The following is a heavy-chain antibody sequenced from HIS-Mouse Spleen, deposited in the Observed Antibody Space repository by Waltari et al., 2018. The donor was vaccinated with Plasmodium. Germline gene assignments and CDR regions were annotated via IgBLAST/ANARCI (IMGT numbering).Heavy chain of an antibody. D-gene: IGHD6-13*01. Sequence: EVQLVESGGGLVQPGGSLRVSCAASGLTFRSYWMSWVRQAPGKGLEWVANIKQDGSEKYYVDSVKGRFTISRDNAKNSLYLQMNSLRAEDTAVYYCASSWYWYFDLWGRGTLVTVSS. CDR2: IKQDGSEK. V-gene: IGHV3-7*01. CDR1: GLTFRSYW. CDR3: ASSWYWYFDL. J-gene: IGHJ2*01.